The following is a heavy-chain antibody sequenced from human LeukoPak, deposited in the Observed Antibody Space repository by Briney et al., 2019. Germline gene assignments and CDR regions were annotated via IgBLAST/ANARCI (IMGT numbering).Heavy chain of an antibody. CDR2: IKSKTDGATT. Sequence: GGSLRLSCAASGLTFINSWMSWVRQAPGKGLEWVGRIKSKTDGATTDYAAPVRGRFTISRDDSRNTLYLQMNSLKTEDTAVYYCTKGVEPIWGQGTMVTVSS. V-gene: IGHV3-15*01. J-gene: IGHJ3*02. CDR1: GLTFINSW. CDR3: TKGVEPI.